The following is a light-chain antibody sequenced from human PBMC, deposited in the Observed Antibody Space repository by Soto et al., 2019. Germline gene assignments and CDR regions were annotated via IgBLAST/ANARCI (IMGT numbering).Light chain of an antibody. CDR1: QSISSY. CDR2: AAS. Sequence: DIQMTQSPSSLSASVGGRVTITCRASQSISSYLNWYQQKPGKAPKRLICAASSLQSGVPSRFSGSGSGTEFTLTISSLQSEDFAVYYGQQYNNWPSWTFGQGTKVDIK. J-gene: IGKJ1*01. CDR3: QQYNNWPSWT. V-gene: IGKV1-39*01.